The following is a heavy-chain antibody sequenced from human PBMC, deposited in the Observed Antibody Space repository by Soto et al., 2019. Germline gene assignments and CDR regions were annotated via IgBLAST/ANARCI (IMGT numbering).Heavy chain of an antibody. CDR1: GDNVCGNTAS. J-gene: IGHJ5*02. Sequence: SQSLSLTCAICGDNVCGNTASLNWISRSPSRCFEWLGRTYFRSKWYNDYAFSVKRRIIINPDTCNNQFSLQLNSVTPEDTAVYFCAKGDNLGPKTGYAFDPWGQGIMVTVSS. D-gene: IGHD5-12*01. V-gene: IGHV6-1*01. CDR2: TYFRSKWYN. CDR3: AKGDNLGPKTGYAFDP.